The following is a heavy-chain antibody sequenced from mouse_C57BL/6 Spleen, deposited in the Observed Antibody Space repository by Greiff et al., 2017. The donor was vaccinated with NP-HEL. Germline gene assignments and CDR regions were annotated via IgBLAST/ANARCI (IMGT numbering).Heavy chain of an antibody. J-gene: IGHJ2*01. CDR2: IYPSDSET. V-gene: IGHV1-61*01. Sequence: QVQLQQPGAELVRPGSSVKLSCKASGYTFTSYWMDWVKQRPGQGLEWIGNIYPSDSETHYNQKFKDKATLTVDKSSSTAYMQLSSLTSEDSAVYYCARGDPLDYYFDYWGQGTTLTVSS. CDR3: ARGDPLDYYFDY. CDR1: GYTFTSYW.